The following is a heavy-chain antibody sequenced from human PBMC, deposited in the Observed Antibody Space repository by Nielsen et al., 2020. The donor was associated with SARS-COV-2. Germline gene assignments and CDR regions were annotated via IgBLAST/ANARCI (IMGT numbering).Heavy chain of an antibody. J-gene: IGHJ4*02. Sequence: GESLKISCAASGFTFSDYYMSWIRQAPGKGLEWVAVISYDGSNKYYADSAKGRFTISRDNSKNTLYLQMNSLRAEDTAVYYCAKDLFDYWGQGTLVTVSS. CDR2: ISYDGSNK. CDR1: GFTFSDYY. V-gene: IGHV3-30*18. CDR3: AKDLFDY.